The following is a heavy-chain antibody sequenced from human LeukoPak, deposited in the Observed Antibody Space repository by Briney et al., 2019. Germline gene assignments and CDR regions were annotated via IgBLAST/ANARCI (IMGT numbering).Heavy chain of an antibody. V-gene: IGHV7-4-1*01. CDR3: ASRASYCGGDCLTH. D-gene: IGHD2-21*02. CDR2: INTNTGNP. J-gene: IGHJ1*01. Sequence: RASVRVSCKASGYTFTSYAMNWVRQAPGQGLEWMGWINTNTGNPTYAQGFTGRFVFSLDTSDSTAYLQICSLKAEDTAVYYCASRASYCGGDCLTHWGQGTLVTVSS. CDR1: GYTFTSYA.